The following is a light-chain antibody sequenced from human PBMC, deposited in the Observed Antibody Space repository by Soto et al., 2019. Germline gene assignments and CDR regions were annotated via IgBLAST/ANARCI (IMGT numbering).Light chain of an antibody. V-gene: IGLV1-44*01. CDR1: SSNLGDNT. CDR3: AAWDATLDGDV. CDR2: SYD. Sequence: QSVPAQPPSASGTPGQRVTISCSTSSSNLGDNTVNWYQHVPGTAPKLLIYSYDQRPSGVPDRFSGSRSGTAASLAISGLQSEDEADYYCAAWDATLDGDVFGTGTKLTVL. J-gene: IGLJ1*01.